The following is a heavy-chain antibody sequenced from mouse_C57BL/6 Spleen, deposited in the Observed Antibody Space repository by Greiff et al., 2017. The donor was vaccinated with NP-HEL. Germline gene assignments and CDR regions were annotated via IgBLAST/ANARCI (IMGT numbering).Heavy chain of an antibody. CDR3: ARMGGNYEGFDY. J-gene: IGHJ2*01. CDR2: IHPNSGST. CDR1: GYTFTSYW. Sequence: VQLQQPGAELVKPGASVKLSCKASGYTFTSYWMHWVKQRPGQGLEWIGMIHPNSGSTNYNEKFKSKATLTVDKSSSTAYMQLSSLTSEDSAVYYCARMGGNYEGFDYWGQGTTLTVSS. D-gene: IGHD2-1*01. V-gene: IGHV1-64*01.